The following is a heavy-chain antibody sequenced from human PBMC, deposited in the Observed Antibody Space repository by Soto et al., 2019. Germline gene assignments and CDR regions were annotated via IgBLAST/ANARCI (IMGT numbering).Heavy chain of an antibody. D-gene: IGHD1-20*01. V-gene: IGHV3-30*18. J-gene: IGHJ4*02. CDR2: ISYDGSNK. CDR1: GFTFSSYG. CDR3: AKEYNDYGDY. Sequence: QVQLVESGGGVVQPGRSLRLSCAASGFTFSSYGMHWVRQAPGKGLEWVAVISYDGSNKYYADSVKGRFTSSRDKSKNTLYLQMNSLRAEDTAVYYCAKEYNDYGDYWGQGTLVTVSS.